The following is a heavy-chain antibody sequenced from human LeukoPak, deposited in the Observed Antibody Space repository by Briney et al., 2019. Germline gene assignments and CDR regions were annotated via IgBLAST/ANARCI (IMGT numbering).Heavy chain of an antibody. CDR1: GYSFSSYW. J-gene: IGHJ6*02. CDR2: IYPGDSDT. CDR3: ARFETYGLGV. V-gene: IGHV5-51*01. D-gene: IGHD3-9*01. Sequence: GESLQISCKGSGYSFSSYWIAWVRQPPGKGLEWMGIIYPGDSDTRYSPSLQGQVTVSADKSIGTAYLQWSSLRASDAAMYYGARFETYGLGVGGQGTTVTVAS.